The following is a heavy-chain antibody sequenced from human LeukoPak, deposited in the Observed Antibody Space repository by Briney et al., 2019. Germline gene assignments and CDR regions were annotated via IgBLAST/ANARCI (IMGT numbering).Heavy chain of an antibody. Sequence: SETLSLTCAVYGGSFSCYYWSWIRQPPGKGLEWIGEINHSGSTNYNPSLKSRVTISVDTSKNQFSLKLSSVTAADTAVYYCARGRRQFEYYYGSGRYFDYWGQGTLVTVSS. CDR2: INHSGST. CDR3: ARGRRQFEYYYGSGRYFDY. CDR1: GGSFSCYY. V-gene: IGHV4-34*01. D-gene: IGHD3-10*01. J-gene: IGHJ4*02.